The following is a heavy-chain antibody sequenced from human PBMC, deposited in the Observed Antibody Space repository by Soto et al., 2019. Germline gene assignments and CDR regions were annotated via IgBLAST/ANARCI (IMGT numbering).Heavy chain of an antibody. V-gene: IGHV1-18*01. CDR2: ISAHNGNT. J-gene: IGHJ4*02. CDR3: ARGRYGDY. Sequence: QVHLVQSGAEVKKPGASVKFSCKASGYTFTSYGITWVRQAPGQGLEWMGWISAHNGNTDYAQKLQGRVIVTRDTSTSTAYMELRSRISDDTAVYDCARGRYGDYWGQGALVTVSS. D-gene: IGHD1-1*01. CDR1: GYTFTSYG.